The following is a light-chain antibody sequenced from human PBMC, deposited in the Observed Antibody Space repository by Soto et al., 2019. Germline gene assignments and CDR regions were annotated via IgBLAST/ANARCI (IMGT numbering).Light chain of an antibody. V-gene: IGKV3-15*01. CDR1: QSVSSN. CDR2: VTS. Sequence: EIVMTQSPATLSVSPGERATLSCRASQSVSSNLAWYQQKPGQAPRLLIYVTSTRATGIPARFSGSGSGTDFTLTIRTLQSEDFAVYYCQPYNKWPLTFGGGTKVEI. CDR3: QPYNKWPLT. J-gene: IGKJ4*01.